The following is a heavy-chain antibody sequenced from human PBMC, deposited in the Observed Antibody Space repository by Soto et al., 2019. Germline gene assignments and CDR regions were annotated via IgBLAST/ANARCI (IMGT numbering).Heavy chain of an antibody. V-gene: IGHV3-30-3*01. CDR3: TRETMTIRLYFDY. J-gene: IGHJ4*02. CDR2: ISYDGSNE. D-gene: IGHD3-3*01. CDR1: GFTFSSYA. Sequence: PGGSLRLSCAASGFTFSSYAMHWVRQAPGKGLEWVAVISYDGSNEYYADSVTGRFTISRDNSKNTLYLQVDSLRAEDTAMYYCTRETMTIRLYFDYWGQGALVTVSS.